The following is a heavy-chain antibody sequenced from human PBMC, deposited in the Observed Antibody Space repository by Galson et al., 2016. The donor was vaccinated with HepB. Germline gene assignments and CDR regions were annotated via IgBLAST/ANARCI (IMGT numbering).Heavy chain of an antibody. D-gene: IGHD5-12*01. J-gene: IGHJ5*02. V-gene: IGHV3-30-3*01. CDR1: GNYA. Sequence: SLRLSCAFSGNYAMHWVRQAPGKGLEWVAVISYDGSNKYYADSVKGRFTISRDIFENTLYLQMNSLRTEDTAVYYCAKELDPYSGYFGPDSWGQGTLVTVSS. CDR2: ISYDGSNK. CDR3: AKELDPYSGYFGPDS.